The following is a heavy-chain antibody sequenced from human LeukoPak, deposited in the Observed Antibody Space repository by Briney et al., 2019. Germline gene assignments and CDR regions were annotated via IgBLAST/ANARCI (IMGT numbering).Heavy chain of an antibody. D-gene: IGHD6-19*01. V-gene: IGHV3-23*01. CDR1: GFTFSSYA. CDR2: ISGSGGST. J-gene: IGHJ4*02. Sequence: GGSLRLSCVASGFTFSSYAMSWVRQAPGKGLEWVSVISGSGGSTYYADSVKGRFTISRDNSKNTLYLQMNSLRAEDTAVYYCARVQSGWYFDYWGQGTLVTASS. CDR3: ARVQSGWYFDY.